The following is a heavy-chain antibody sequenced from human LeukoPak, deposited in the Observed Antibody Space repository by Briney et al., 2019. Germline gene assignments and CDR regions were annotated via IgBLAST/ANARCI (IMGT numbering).Heavy chain of an antibody. CDR3: VADRGNWSGGDF. D-gene: IGHD3-10*01. Sequence: GGSLRLSCAGSTFAFGGYWIHWVRQLPGKGLAWVSRVDSAGGRIQWADSVKGRFTISRDNAKNTVYLQMNSLRPEDSAVYYCVADRGNWSGGDFWGRGTLVIVSS. CDR2: VDSAGGRI. CDR1: TFAFGGYW. V-gene: IGHV3-74*01. J-gene: IGHJ4*02.